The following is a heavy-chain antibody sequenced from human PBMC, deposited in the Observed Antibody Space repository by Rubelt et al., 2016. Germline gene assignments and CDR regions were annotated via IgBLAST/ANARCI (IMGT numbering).Heavy chain of an antibody. CDR2: ISGSGGT. CDR1: GFTVSNTY. Sequence: QLVESGGGLVQPGGSLRLSCAASGFTVSNTYVGWVRQGPGKGLEWVSVISGSGGTSYADSVKGRFTISRHNSRNRVHLQMKSLRADDTALYYCASRLSTYDFSDAVDVWGQGTMVTVSS. CDR3: ASRLSTYDFSDAVDV. D-gene: IGHD3/OR15-3a*01. J-gene: IGHJ3*01. V-gene: IGHV3-53*04.